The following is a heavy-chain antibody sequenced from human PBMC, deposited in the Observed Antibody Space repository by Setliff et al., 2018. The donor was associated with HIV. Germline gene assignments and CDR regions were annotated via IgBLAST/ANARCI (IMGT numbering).Heavy chain of an antibody. J-gene: IGHJ4*02. V-gene: IGHV4-38-2*01. Sequence: SETLSLTCAVAGYSISTAYYWGWIRQPPGKGLEWIGSVYHSGTTYYNPSLKSRVTISVDMSNNQFSLKVTSVTAADTAVYYCMRGRSITIFGVAYFDFWGQGTQVTVSA. D-gene: IGHD3-3*01. CDR3: MRGRSITIFGVAYFDF. CDR2: VYHSGTT. CDR1: GYSISTAYY.